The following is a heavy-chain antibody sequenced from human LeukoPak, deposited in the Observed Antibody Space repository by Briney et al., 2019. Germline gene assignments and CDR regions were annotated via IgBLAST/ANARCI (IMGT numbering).Heavy chain of an antibody. CDR2: IYWNDDK. D-gene: IGHD2-2*02. Sequence: SGATLVNPTQTLTLTYTFSGFSLSTSGVGVGWIRQPPGKALEWLALIYWNDDKRYSPSLKSRLTITKDTSKNQVVLTMTNMDPVDTATYYCAHGSYCSSTSCYKDTAMVTGLDYWGQGTLVTVSS. V-gene: IGHV2-5*01. CDR3: AHGSYCSSTSCYKDTAMVTGLDY. CDR1: GFSLSTSGVG. J-gene: IGHJ4*02.